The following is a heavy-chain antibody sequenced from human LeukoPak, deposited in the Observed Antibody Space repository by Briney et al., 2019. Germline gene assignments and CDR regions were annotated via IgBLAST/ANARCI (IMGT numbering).Heavy chain of an antibody. V-gene: IGHV5-51*01. Sequence: GESLKISCKNSGYNFTSYWIGWVRQMPGKGLEWMGIIYPGDFDTRYGPSFQGQVPISADKSINTAYLQWSSLKASDTAMYYCARTTEGDYYDSSGYGYMDVWGKGTTVTVSS. CDR2: IYPGDFDT. CDR1: GYNFTSYW. D-gene: IGHD3-22*01. CDR3: ARTTEGDYYDSSGYGYMDV. J-gene: IGHJ6*03.